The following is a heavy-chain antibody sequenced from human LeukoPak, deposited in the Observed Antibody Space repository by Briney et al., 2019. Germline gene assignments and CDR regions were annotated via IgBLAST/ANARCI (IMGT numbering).Heavy chain of an antibody. CDR3: ARAPRGYSYGFRNWFDP. CDR1: GGSFSGYY. D-gene: IGHD5-18*01. V-gene: IGHV4-34*01. J-gene: IGHJ5*02. Sequence: SETLSLTCAVYGGSFSGYYWSWIRQPPGKGLEWIGEINHSGSTNYNPSLKSRVTISVDTSKNQFSLKLSSVIAADTAVYYCARAPRGYSYGFRNWFDPWGQGTLVTVSS. CDR2: INHSGST.